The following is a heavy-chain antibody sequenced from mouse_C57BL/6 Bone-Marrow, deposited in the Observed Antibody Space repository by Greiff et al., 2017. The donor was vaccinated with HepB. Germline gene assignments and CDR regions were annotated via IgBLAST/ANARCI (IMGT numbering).Heavy chain of an antibody. V-gene: IGHV1-64*01. D-gene: IGHD2-5*01. J-gene: IGHJ3*01. CDR2: IHPNSGST. Sequence: QVQLQQPGAELVKPGASVKLSCKASGYTFTSYWMHWVKQRPGQGLEWIGMIHPNSGSTNYNEKFKSKATLTVDKSSSTAYMQLSSLTSEDSAVYYCARSLAYYSNFSWFAYWGQGTLVTVSA. CDR3: ARSLAYYSNFSWFAY. CDR1: GYTFTSYW.